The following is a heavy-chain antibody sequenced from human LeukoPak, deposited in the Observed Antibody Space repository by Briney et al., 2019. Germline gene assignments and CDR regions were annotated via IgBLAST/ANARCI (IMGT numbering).Heavy chain of an antibody. CDR3: ASAPREDIVVVPMALDI. Sequence: GASVKVSYKASGGTFSSYAISWVRQAPGQGLEWMGGIIPIFGTANYAQKFQGRVTITADESTSTAYMELSSLRSEDTAVYYCASAPREDIVVVPMALDIWGQGTMVTVSS. CDR2: IIPIFGTA. CDR1: GGTFSSYA. D-gene: IGHD2-2*01. J-gene: IGHJ3*02. V-gene: IGHV1-69*13.